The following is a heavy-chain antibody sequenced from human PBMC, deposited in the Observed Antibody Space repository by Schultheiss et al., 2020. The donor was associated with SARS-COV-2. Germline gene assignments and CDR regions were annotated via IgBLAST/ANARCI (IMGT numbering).Heavy chain of an antibody. CDR1: GYSISSGYY. D-gene: IGHD3-3*01. CDR2: IYYSGST. Sequence: SETLSLTCAVSGYSISSGYYWGWIRQPPGKWLEWIGYIYYSGSTYYNPSLKSRVTISVDTSKNQFSLKLSSVTAADTAVYYCARTIRITIFGVVQYFDYWGQGTLVTVAS. CDR3: ARTIRITIFGVVQYFDY. J-gene: IGHJ4*02. V-gene: IGHV4-38-2*01.